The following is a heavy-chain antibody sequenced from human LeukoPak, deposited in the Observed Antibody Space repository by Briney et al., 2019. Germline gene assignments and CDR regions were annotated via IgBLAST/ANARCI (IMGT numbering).Heavy chain of an antibody. J-gene: IGHJ4*02. CDR3: AKDWDPGYYDSSGAYPDY. V-gene: IGHV3-30*18. CDR1: GFTFISFG. Sequence: QPGRSLRLSCAASGFTFISFGMHWVRQAPGKGLEWVALKSNDGSNKYYADSVKGRFTISRDNSKNTLYLQMNSLRAEDAAVYYCAKDWDPGYYDSSGAYPDYWGQGTLVTVSS. D-gene: IGHD3-22*01. CDR2: KSNDGSNK.